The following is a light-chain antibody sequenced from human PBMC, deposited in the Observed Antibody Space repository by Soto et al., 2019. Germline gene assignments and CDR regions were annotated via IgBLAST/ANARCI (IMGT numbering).Light chain of an antibody. CDR3: QQLNSYPRT. V-gene: IGKV1-9*01. CDR2: AAS. CDR1: QGISSY. J-gene: IGKJ4*01. Sequence: DIQLTQSPSFLSASVGDRVTITCRASQGISSYLAWYQQKPGKAPKLLIYAASTLQSGVPSRFSGSGPGTEFTLTISSLQPEDFATYYCQQLNSYPRTFGGGTKVEIK.